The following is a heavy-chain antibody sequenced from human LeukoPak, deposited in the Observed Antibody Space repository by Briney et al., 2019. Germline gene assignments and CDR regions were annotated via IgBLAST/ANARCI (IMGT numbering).Heavy chain of an antibody. CDR3: ARAGIVIVPAAPFDY. CDR2: ISYDGSNK. J-gene: IGHJ4*02. D-gene: IGHD2-2*01. Sequence: GGSLRLSCAASGFTFSSYWMSWVRQAPGKGLEWVAVISYDGSNKYYADSVKGRFTISRDNSKNTLYLQMNSLRAEDTAVYYCARAGIVIVPAAPFDYWGQGTPVTVSS. V-gene: IGHV3-30-3*01. CDR1: GFTFSSYW.